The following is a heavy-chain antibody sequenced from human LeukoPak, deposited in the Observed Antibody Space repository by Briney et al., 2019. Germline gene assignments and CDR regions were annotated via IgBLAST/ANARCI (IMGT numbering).Heavy chain of an antibody. Sequence: SETLSLTCTVSGGSISSYYWSWIRQPPGKGLEWIGYIYYSGSTNYNPSLKSRVTISVDKSKNQFSLKLSSVTAADTAEYYCATYGDFPYCFHYWGQGTLVTVSS. CDR2: IYYSGST. CDR1: GGSISSYY. J-gene: IGHJ4*02. CDR3: ATYGDFPYCFHY. V-gene: IGHV4-59*12. D-gene: IGHD2-21*02.